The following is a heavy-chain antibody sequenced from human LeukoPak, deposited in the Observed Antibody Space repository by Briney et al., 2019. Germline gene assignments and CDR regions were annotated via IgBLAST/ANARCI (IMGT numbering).Heavy chain of an antibody. CDR3: ARVPIVVVPAATDYYYYGMDV. V-gene: IGHV1-18*01. J-gene: IGHJ6*02. Sequence: ASVKVSCKASGYTFTSYGISWVRQAPGQGLEWMGWISAYNGNTNYAQKFQGRVTITADKSTSTAYMELSSLRSEDTAVYYCARVPIVVVPAATDYYYYGMDVWGQGTTVTVSS. D-gene: IGHD2-2*01. CDR2: ISAYNGNT. CDR1: GYTFTSYG.